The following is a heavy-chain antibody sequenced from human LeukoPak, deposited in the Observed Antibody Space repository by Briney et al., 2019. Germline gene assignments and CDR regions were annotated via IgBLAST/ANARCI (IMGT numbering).Heavy chain of an antibody. CDR3: ARGTMIGEY. V-gene: IGHV3-74*01. Sequence: PGGSLRLSCTASGFNFSAYGMHWGRQAPGKGLVSVSRINSDGSSTNYADSVKGRFTISRDNAKNTLYLQMNSLRPEDTAVYYCARGTMIGEYWGQGTLVTVSS. CDR1: GFNFSAYG. D-gene: IGHD3-10*02. J-gene: IGHJ4*02. CDR2: INSDGSST.